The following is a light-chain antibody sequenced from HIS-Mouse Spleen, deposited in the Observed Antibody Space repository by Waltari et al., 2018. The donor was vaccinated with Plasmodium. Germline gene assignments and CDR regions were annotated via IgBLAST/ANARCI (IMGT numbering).Light chain of an antibody. J-gene: IGLJ3*02. V-gene: IGLV3-25*03. Sequence: SYELTQPPSVSVSPGQTARITCSGDALPKQYAYWYQQKPGQAPVLVIYKDSEMPSGIPERFSGSSSGTTGTLTISGVQAEDEADYYCQSADSSGTPNWVFGGGTKLTVL. CDR2: KDS. CDR1: ALPKQY. CDR3: QSADSSGTPNWV.